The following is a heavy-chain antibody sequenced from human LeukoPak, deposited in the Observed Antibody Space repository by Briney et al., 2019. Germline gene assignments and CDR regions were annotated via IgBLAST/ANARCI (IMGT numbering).Heavy chain of an antibody. V-gene: IGHV3-23*01. CDR3: ARDLGVVYYYYGMDV. CDR2: ISGSGGST. CDR1: GFTFSSYA. Sequence: PGGSLRLSCAASGFTFSSYAMSWVRQAPGKGLEWVSAISGSGGSTYYADSVKGRFTISRDNSKNTLYLQMNSLRAEDTAVYYCARDLGVVYYYYGMDVWGQGTTVTVSS. J-gene: IGHJ6*02. D-gene: IGHD3-3*01.